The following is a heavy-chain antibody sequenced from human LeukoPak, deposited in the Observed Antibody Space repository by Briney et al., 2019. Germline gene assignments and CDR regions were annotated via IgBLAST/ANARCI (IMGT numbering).Heavy chain of an antibody. CDR2: INHSGST. D-gene: IGHD3-3*01. CDR1: GGFFSGYY. CDR3: ARLGTGTTIFGVVTPYYYYMDV. V-gene: IGHV4-34*01. Sequence: PSETLSLTCAVYGGFFSGYYWSWIRQPPGKGLEWIGEINHSGSTNYNPSLKSRVTISVDTSKNQFSLKLSSVTAADTAVYYCARLGTGTTIFGVVTPYYYYMDVWGKGTTVTVSS. J-gene: IGHJ6*03.